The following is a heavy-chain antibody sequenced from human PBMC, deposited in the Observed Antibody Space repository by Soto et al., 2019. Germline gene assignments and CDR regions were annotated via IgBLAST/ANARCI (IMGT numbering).Heavy chain of an antibody. CDR2: ISYDGSNK. D-gene: IGHD2-8*01. Sequence: QVQLVESGGGVVQPGRSLRLSCAASGFTFSSYAMHWVRQAPGKGLEWVAVISYDGSNKYYADSVKGRFTISRDNSKNTLYLQMNSLRAEDTAVYYCARDYCTNGVCFYYYYGMDVW. CDR3: ARDYCTNGVCFYYYYGMDV. V-gene: IGHV3-30-3*01. J-gene: IGHJ6*01. CDR1: GFTFSSYA.